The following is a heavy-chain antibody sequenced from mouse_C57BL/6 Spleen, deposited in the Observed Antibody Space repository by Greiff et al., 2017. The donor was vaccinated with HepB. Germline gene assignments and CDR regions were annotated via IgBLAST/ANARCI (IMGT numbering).Heavy chain of an antibody. CDR1: GYSITSDY. Sequence: EVKLVESGPGLAKPSQTLSLTCSVTGYSITSDYWNWIRKFPGNKLEYMGYISYSGSTYYNPSLKSRISITRDTSKNQYYLQLNSVTTEDTATYYCARFAYYSNLYWYFDVWGTGTTVTVSS. D-gene: IGHD2-5*01. CDR3: ARFAYYSNLYWYFDV. CDR2: ISYSGST. J-gene: IGHJ1*03. V-gene: IGHV3-8*01.